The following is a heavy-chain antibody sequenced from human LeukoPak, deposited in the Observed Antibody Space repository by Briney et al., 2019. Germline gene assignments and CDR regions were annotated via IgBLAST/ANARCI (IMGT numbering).Heavy chain of an antibody. Sequence: ASVKVSCKVSGYALGDLSIHWVRQAPGKGFEWMGGFDPEEEKTIYAQNFQGRLTMTEDTSTDTAYMELSSLRFEDTAVYYCARGPIAAAGDYWGRGTLVTVSS. D-gene: IGHD6-13*01. CDR1: GYALGDLS. J-gene: IGHJ4*02. CDR3: ARGPIAAAGDY. V-gene: IGHV1-24*01. CDR2: FDPEEEKT.